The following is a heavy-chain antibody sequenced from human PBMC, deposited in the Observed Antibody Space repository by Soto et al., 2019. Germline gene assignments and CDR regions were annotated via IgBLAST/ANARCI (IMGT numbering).Heavy chain of an antibody. V-gene: IGHV3-21*01. CDR3: ASDFWSGYWTGFDY. D-gene: IGHD3-3*01. Sequence: PGGSLRLSCAASGFTFSDYTMNWVRQAPGKGLEWVSSISSSSSYMYYADSVKGRFTISRDNAKNSLYLQMNSLRAEDTAVYYCASDFWSGYWTGFDYWGQGTQVNVPQ. CDR2: ISSSSSYM. CDR1: GFTFSDYT. J-gene: IGHJ4*02.